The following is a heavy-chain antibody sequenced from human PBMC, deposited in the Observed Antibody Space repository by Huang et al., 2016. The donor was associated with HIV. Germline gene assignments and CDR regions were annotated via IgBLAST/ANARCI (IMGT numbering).Heavy chain of an antibody. V-gene: IGHV3-30-3*01. CDR3: TREYTVAGAFDL. CDR1: GFSFANYA. CDR2: ISNDGSSR. J-gene: IGHJ3*01. Sequence: QVQLVESGGGVVQPGRSLRRSCAASGFSFANYAMHWVRQAPGKRLEWVTFISNDGSSRYYADSVKGRFTISRDNFKNALYLQMNRLRGDDTAVYYCTREYTVAGAFDLWGQGTMVTVSS. D-gene: IGHD5-12*01.